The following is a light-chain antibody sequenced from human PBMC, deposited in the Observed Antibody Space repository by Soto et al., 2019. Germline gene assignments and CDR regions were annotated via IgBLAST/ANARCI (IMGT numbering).Light chain of an antibody. J-gene: IGKJ1*01. V-gene: IGKV1-17*01. CDR3: LQHNSYPQT. Sequence: DIQMTQSPSSLSASVGDRVTITCRASQGIRDALGWYQQKPGKAPKRLIYAASSLQSGVPSRFSGSGSGTEFTLTISSLQPEDFATYYCLQHNSYPQTVGQGNKVEIK. CDR1: QGIRDA. CDR2: AAS.